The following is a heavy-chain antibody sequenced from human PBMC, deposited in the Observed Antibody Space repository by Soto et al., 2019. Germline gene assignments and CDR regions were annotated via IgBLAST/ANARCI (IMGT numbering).Heavy chain of an antibody. J-gene: IGHJ4*02. Sequence: QVQLVESGGGVVQPGRSLRLSCAASGFTFSSYGMHWVRQAPGKGLEWVAVISYDGSNKYYADSVKGRFTISRDNSKNTLYLQMNSLRAEDTAVYYCAKKDSSGLIGAPFDYWGQGTLVTVSS. V-gene: IGHV3-30*18. CDR1: GFTFSSYG. D-gene: IGHD3-22*01. CDR2: ISYDGSNK. CDR3: AKKDSSGLIGAPFDY.